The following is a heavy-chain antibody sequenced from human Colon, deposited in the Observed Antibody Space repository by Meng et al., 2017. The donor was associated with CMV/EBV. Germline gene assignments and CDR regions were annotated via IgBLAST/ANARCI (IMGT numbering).Heavy chain of an antibody. CDR1: GFTFSSYW. CDR2: ISSGGATT. CDR3: ARGDPFYFDY. Sequence: GESLKISCAASGFTFSSYWMHWVRQAPGKGLVWVSRISSGGATTNYADSVKGRFTISRDNAKNMLYLQMNSLRAEDTAVYYCARGDPFYFDYWGLGTLVTVSS. J-gene: IGHJ4*02. V-gene: IGHV3-74*01.